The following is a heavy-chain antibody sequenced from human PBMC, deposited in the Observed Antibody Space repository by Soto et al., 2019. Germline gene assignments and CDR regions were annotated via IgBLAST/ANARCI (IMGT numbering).Heavy chain of an antibody. CDR1: GGTFSSYA. V-gene: IGHV1-69*01. D-gene: IGHD3-22*01. CDR3: ARGNYYDSSGYSHYFDY. CDR2: IIPIFGTA. Sequence: QVQLVQFGAEVKKPGSSVKVSCKASGGTFSSYAISWVRQAPGEGLEWMGGIIPIFGTANYAQKFQGRVTITADESTSIAYMELSSLRSEDTAVYYCARGNYYDSSGYSHYFDYWGQGTLVTVSS. J-gene: IGHJ4*02.